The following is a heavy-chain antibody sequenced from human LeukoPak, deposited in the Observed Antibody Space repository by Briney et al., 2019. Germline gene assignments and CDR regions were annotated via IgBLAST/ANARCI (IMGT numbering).Heavy chain of an antibody. D-gene: IGHD6-19*01. CDR2: IYHSGST. J-gene: IGHJ3*02. Sequence: PSETLSLTCAVSGGSISSSNWWSWVRQPPGKGLEWIGEIYHSGSTNYNPSLKSRVTISVDKSKNQFSLKLSSVPAADTAVYYCARGSKRQWLVWAGSDAFDIWGQGTMVTVSS. V-gene: IGHV4-4*02. CDR1: GGSISSSNW. CDR3: ARGSKRQWLVWAGSDAFDI.